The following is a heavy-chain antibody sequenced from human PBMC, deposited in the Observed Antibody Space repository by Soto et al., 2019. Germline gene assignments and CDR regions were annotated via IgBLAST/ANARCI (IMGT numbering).Heavy chain of an antibody. J-gene: IGHJ3*02. CDR2: IYYSGST. CDR3: ARTYYDYVWGSYRPGAFDI. D-gene: IGHD3-16*02. Sequence: PSETLSLTCTVSGGSISSYYWSWIQQPPGKGLEWIGYIYYSGSTNYNPSLKSRVTISVDTSKNQFSLKLSSVTAADTAVYYCARTYYDYVWGSYRPGAFDIWGQGTMVTVS. CDR1: GGSISSYY. V-gene: IGHV4-59*01.